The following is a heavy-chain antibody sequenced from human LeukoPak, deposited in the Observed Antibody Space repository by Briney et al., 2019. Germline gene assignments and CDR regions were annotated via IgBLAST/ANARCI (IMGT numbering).Heavy chain of an antibody. CDR3: AKRGFDGSGSYYTRD. V-gene: IGHV3-23*01. Sequence: GGSLRLSCAASGFTFSSHAMSWVRQAPGKGLEWVSGISGSGGSTYYADSVKGRFTVSRDNSENTLYLQMNSLRVEDTAVYYCAKRGFDGSGSYYTRDWGQGTLVTVSS. J-gene: IGHJ4*02. CDR1: GFTFSSHA. D-gene: IGHD3-10*01. CDR2: ISGSGGST.